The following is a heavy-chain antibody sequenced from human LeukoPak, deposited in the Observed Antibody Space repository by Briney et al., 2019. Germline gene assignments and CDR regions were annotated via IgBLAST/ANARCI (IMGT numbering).Heavy chain of an antibody. CDR1: GFTFSTYE. CDR3: ARATWGIDSSGFLDY. V-gene: IGHV3-48*03. D-gene: IGHD3-22*01. CDR2: ISSSGSTI. Sequence: PGGSLRLSCAASGFTFSTYEMDWIRQAPGKGLEWVAYISSSGSTIYYADSVKGRFTISRDNAKKSLYLQMNSLRAEDTAVYYCARATWGIDSSGFLDYWGKGTLVTVSS. J-gene: IGHJ4*02.